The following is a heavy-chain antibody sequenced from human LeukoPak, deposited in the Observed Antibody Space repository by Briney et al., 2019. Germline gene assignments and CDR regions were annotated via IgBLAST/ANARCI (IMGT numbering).Heavy chain of an antibody. J-gene: IGHJ6*02. D-gene: IGHD2-2*01. V-gene: IGHV3-7*05. CDR1: GFTFGYHA. CDR3: ARERPVPDFYYGMDV. CDR2: IKQDGSEK. Sequence: GRSLRLSCTASGFTFGYHAINWVRQAPGKGLEWVANIKQDGSEKYYVDSVKGRFTISRDNAKNSLHLQMDSLRAEDTAVYYCARERPVPDFYYGMDVWGQGTTVTVSS.